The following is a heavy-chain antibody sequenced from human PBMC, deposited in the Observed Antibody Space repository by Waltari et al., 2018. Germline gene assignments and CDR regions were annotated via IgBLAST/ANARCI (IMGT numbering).Heavy chain of an antibody. D-gene: IGHD3-10*01. CDR3: ARVSGEVIDY. Sequence: QVQLQESGPGLVKPSETLSLTCAVSGYSISSGYYWGWIRQPPGKGLEWIGSIYHSGSTYYNPSLKSRVTISVDTSKNKFSLKLSSVTAADTAVYYCARVSGEVIDYWGQGTLVTVSS. CDR2: IYHSGST. CDR1: GYSISSGYY. J-gene: IGHJ4*02. V-gene: IGHV4-38-2*01.